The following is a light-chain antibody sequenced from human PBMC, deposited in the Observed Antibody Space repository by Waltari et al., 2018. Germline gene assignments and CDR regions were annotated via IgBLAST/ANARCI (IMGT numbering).Light chain of an antibody. V-gene: IGKV1-5*01. J-gene: IGKJ1*01. CDR2: DAS. CDR3: QHYNNYPWT. CDR1: QSISSW. Sequence: DIQMTQSPSTLSASVVDRVTITCRASQSISSWLAWYQQKPGKAPKLLIYDASSLESGVPSRFSGSGSGTEFTLTISSLQPDDFATYYCQHYNNYPWTFGQGTKVEIK.